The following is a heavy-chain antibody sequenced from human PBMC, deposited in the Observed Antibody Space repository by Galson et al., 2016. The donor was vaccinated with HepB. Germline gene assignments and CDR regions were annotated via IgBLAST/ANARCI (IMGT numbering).Heavy chain of an antibody. D-gene: IGHD3-10*01. Sequence: LRLSCAASGFTFSTYAMSWVRQAPGKGLEWVSAFSGSGDITYYADSVRGRFTISRDNSKSMLYLQMNNLRAADTAVYYCAQVRGYGSGSVFDHWGQGTLVTVSA. V-gene: IGHV3-23*01. CDR2: FSGSGDIT. CDR1: GFTFSTYA. J-gene: IGHJ4*02. CDR3: AQVRGYGSGSVFDH.